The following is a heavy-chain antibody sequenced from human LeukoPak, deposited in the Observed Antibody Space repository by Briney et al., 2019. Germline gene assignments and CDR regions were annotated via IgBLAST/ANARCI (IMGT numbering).Heavy chain of an antibody. CDR1: GFTFSDYY. CDR2: ISSSSSYT. Sequence: KPGGSLRLSCAASGFTFSDYYMSWIRQAPGKGLEWVSYISSSSSYTNYADSVKGRFTISRDNAKNSLYLQMNSLRAEDAAVYYCARDLGYYYGSGTTSSAFGIWGQGTMVTVSS. CDR3: ARDLGYYYGSGTTSSAFGI. D-gene: IGHD3-10*01. J-gene: IGHJ3*02. V-gene: IGHV3-11*06.